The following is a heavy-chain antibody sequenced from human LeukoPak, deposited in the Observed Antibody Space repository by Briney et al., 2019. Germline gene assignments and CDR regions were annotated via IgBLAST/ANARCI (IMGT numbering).Heavy chain of an antibody. Sequence: GESLKISCAASGFTFSSYEMNWVRQAPGKGLEWISYISSSGSTIYYADSVKGRFTISRDNAKSSLSLQMNSLRAEDTAVYYCARGKYGSGSSKDYWGQGTLVTVSS. J-gene: IGHJ4*02. V-gene: IGHV3-48*03. CDR1: GFTFSSYE. CDR2: ISSSGSTI. CDR3: ARGKYGSGSSKDY. D-gene: IGHD3-10*01.